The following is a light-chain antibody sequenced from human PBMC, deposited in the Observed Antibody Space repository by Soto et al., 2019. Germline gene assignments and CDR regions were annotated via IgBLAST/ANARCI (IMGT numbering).Light chain of an antibody. CDR1: SSDVGGFDY. Sequence: QSALTKPASVSGSPGQSITISCTGTSSDVGGFDYVSWYQHLPGKAPKLIIYEVTNRPSGVSHRFSGSKSAYTASLTISGLQAEDEADYYCSSFTTTSTYVFGTGTKLTVL. V-gene: IGLV2-14*01. CDR3: SSFTTTSTYV. J-gene: IGLJ1*01. CDR2: EVT.